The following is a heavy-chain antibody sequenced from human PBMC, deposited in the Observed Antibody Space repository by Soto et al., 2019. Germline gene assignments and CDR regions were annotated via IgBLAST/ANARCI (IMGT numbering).Heavy chain of an antibody. CDR1: GFPFNSFA. J-gene: IGHJ4*02. CDR3: AVHFHSSGWYFDY. D-gene: IGHD6-19*01. Sequence: PGGSLILSCAASGFPFNSFAMSWVRQVPGKGLEWVSLISWSGGNTYYADSVKGRFTISRDTSKNTLFLQMNSLRAEDTAVYYCAVHFHSSGWYFDYWGQGTLVTVSS. V-gene: IGHV3-23*01. CDR2: ISWSGGNT.